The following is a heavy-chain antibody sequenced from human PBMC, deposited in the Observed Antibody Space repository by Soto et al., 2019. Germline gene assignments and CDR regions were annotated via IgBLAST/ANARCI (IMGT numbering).Heavy chain of an antibody. Sequence: SETLSLTCAVYGGSFSGYYWSWIRQPPGKGLEWIGEINHSGSTNYNPSLKSRVTISVDTSKNQFSLKLSSVTAADTAVYYCARGKQLDYWGQGTLVTVSS. J-gene: IGHJ4*02. D-gene: IGHD6-13*01. CDR3: ARGKQLDY. CDR2: INHSGST. V-gene: IGHV4-34*01. CDR1: GGSFSGYY.